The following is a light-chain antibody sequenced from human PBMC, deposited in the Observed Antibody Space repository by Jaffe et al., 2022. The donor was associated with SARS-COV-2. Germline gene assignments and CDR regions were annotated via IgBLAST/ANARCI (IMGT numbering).Light chain of an antibody. J-gene: IGLJ3*02. CDR2: DVS. CDR1: SSDVGGYNY. V-gene: IGLV2-11*01. Sequence: QSALTQPRSVSGSPGQSVTISCTGTSSDVGGYNYVSWYQQHPGKAPKVIIYDVSKWPSGVPDRFSGSKSGNTASLTISGLQAEDEADYYCCSYAGRFIWVFGGGTKLTVL. CDR3: CSYAGRFIWV.